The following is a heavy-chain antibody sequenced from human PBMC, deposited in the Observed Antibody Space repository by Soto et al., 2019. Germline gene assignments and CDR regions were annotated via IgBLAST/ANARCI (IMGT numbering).Heavy chain of an antibody. Sequence: QVQLVQSGGGVVQPGRSLRVSCAASGFTFSGYGMHWVRQAPGKGLEWVAVTSSDGTNKYYADSVKGRFTISSDNSKNTLYLQMNNLRAEDTAVYYCSKGSGWYYPEYFQHWGQGTLVTVSS. V-gene: IGHV3-30*18. J-gene: IGHJ1*01. CDR1: GFTFSGYG. D-gene: IGHD6-19*01. CDR2: TSSDGTNK. CDR3: SKGSGWYYPEYFQH.